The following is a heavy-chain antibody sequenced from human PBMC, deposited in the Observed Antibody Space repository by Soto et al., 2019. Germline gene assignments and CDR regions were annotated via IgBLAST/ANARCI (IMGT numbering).Heavy chain of an antibody. CDR1: GYTFTSYD. J-gene: IGHJ4*02. V-gene: IGHV1-8*01. D-gene: IGHD3-22*01. Sequence: ASVKVSCKASGYTFTSYDINWVRQATGQGLEWMGWMNPNSGNTGYAQKFQGRVTMTRNTSTSTAYMELSSLRSEDTAVYYCARGRNYDSSGLFDYWGQGTLVTVSS. CDR2: MNPNSGNT. CDR3: ARGRNYDSSGLFDY.